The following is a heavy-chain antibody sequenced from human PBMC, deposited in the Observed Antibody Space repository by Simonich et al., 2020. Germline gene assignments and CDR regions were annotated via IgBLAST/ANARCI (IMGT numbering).Heavy chain of an antibody. J-gene: IGHJ3*02. V-gene: IGHV1-2*02. Sequence: QVQLVQSGAEVKKPGASVKVSCKASGYTFTGYYMHWVRQAPGLGLEWMGWINPNSGGTNTDKKFQGRVTMTRATSISTAYMELSRLRSDDTAVYYCARGRLTGDKGAFDIWGQGTMVTVSS. CDR1: GYTFTGYY. CDR3: ARGRLTGDKGAFDI. CDR2: INPNSGGT. D-gene: IGHD7-27*01.